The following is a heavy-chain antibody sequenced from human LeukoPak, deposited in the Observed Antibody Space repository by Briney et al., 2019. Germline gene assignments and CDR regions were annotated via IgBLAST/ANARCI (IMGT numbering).Heavy chain of an antibody. J-gene: IGHJ5*02. D-gene: IGHD2-15*01. CDR2: IYYTGST. V-gene: IGHV4-61*01. CDR3: ARTGYCTGGSCYGGYFDP. CDR1: GDSVSRDTFY. Sequence: SETLSLTCSVSGDSVSRDTFYWSWIRQPPGKGLEWIAYIYYTGSTKYYPSLKSRVTISIDTSKNQFSLKVNSVTEADTAVYYCARTGYCTGGSCYGGYFDPWGQGTLVSVS.